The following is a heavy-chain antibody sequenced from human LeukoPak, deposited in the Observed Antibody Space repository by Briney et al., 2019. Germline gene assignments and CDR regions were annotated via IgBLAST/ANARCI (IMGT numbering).Heavy chain of an antibody. Sequence: GGSLRLSCAASGFIVSGDYMSWVRQAPGKGLEWVSVIYTGGSTYYADSVKGRFTISRDNAKNSLYLQMNSLRAEDTAVYYCATLPSKHLYYYYYMDVWGKGTTVTVSS. CDR2: IYTGGST. V-gene: IGHV3-53*01. J-gene: IGHJ6*03. CDR1: GFIVSGDY. CDR3: ATLPSKHLYYYYYMDV.